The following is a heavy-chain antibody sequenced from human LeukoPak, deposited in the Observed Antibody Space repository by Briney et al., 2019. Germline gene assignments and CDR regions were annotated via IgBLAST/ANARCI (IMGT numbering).Heavy chain of an antibody. CDR3: ARGVLSGYCSGGSCVYFDY. J-gene: IGHJ4*02. D-gene: IGHD2-15*01. CDR2: ISAYNGNT. Sequence: ASVKVSYKASGYTFSSYGISWVRQAPGQGLEWMGWISAYNGNTNYAQKLQGRVTMTTDTSASTAYMELRSLRSDDTAVYYCARGVLSGYCSGGSCVYFDYWGQGTLVTVSS. V-gene: IGHV1-18*01. CDR1: GYTFSSYG.